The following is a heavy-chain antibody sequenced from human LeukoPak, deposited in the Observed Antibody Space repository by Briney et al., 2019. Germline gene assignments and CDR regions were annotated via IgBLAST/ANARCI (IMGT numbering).Heavy chain of an antibody. V-gene: IGHV4-4*07. J-gene: IGHJ3*02. Sequence: SETLSLTCTVYGGSISSYYWSWIRQPAGEGLEWIGRIYTSGSTNYNPSLKSRVTMSVDTSKNQFSLKLSSVTAADTAVYYCARDYYDSSGRDAFDIWGQGTMVTVSS. D-gene: IGHD3-22*01. CDR2: IYTSGST. CDR3: ARDYYDSSGRDAFDI. CDR1: GGSISSYY.